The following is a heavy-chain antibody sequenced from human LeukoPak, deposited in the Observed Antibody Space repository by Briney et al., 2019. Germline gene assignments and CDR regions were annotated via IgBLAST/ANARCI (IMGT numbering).Heavy chain of an antibody. D-gene: IGHD3-10*01. CDR3: ARDHVMVRGVLNGMDV. CDR1: GGSIRSSDYY. Sequence: PSETLSLTCTVSGGSIRSSDYYWSWIRQPPGKGLEWIGYIYYSGSTYYNPSLKSRVTISVDTSKNQFSLKLSSVTAADTAVYYCARDHVMVRGVLNGMDVWGQGTTVTVSS. CDR2: IYYSGST. V-gene: IGHV4-30-4*01. J-gene: IGHJ6*02.